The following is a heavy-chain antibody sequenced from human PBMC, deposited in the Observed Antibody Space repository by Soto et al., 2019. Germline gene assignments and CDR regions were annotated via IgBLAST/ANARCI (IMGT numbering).Heavy chain of an antibody. CDR1: GYTFTGYY. J-gene: IGHJ6*04. Sequence: ASVKVSCKASGYTFTGYYMHWVRQAPGQGLEWMGWINPNSGGTNYAQKFQGWVTMTRDTSISTAYMELSRLRSDDAAVYYCAREIDDFQAAAGYYYDMDVWGIGTTVTVSS. CDR2: INPNSGGT. V-gene: IGHV1-2*04. CDR3: AREIDDFQAAAGYYYDMDV. D-gene: IGHD3-3*01.